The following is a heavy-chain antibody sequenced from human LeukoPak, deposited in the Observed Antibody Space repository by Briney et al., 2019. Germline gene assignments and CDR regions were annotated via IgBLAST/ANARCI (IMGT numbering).Heavy chain of an antibody. V-gene: IGHV3-30*02. J-gene: IGHJ2*01. D-gene: IGHD6-13*01. CDR1: GFRFSTYG. Sequence: GGSLRLSCAVSGFRFSTYGMNWVRQAPGKGLEWAAFINYDGTEQYYADSVKGRFSISRDNSKDTLFLQMNGLRAEDTAVYYCARGLGKAGASNTWYFDLWGRGTLVTVSS. CDR3: ARGLGKAGASNTWYFDL. CDR2: INYDGTEQ.